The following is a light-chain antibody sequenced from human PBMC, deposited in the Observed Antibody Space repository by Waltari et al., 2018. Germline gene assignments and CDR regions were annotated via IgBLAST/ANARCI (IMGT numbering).Light chain of an antibody. J-gene: IGKJ4*01. CDR3: QQYDGSVLT. V-gene: IGKV3-20*01. CDR2: GTS. Sequence: IVLTQSPDTLSLSPGERATLSCRASQSVSSLSLVWLQQKPGQAPSLVIYGTSSRATGFPDRFSGSGSGTDFTLTISRLEPEDFAMYYCQQYDGSVLTFGGGTKVEL. CDR1: QSVSSLS.